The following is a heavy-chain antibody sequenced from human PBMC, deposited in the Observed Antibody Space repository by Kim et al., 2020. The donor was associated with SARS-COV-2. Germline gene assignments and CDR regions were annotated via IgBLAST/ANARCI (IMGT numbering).Heavy chain of an antibody. J-gene: IGHJ6*02. CDR3: ARSRRAVAVPDYYYYGMDV. D-gene: IGHD6-19*01. Sequence: GGSLRLSCAASGFTFSSYSMNWVRQAPGKGLEWVSSISSSSSYIYYADSVKGRFTISRDNAKNSLYLQMNSLRAEDTAVYYCARSRRAVAVPDYYYYGMDVWGQGTTVTVSS. V-gene: IGHV3-21*01. CDR2: ISSSSSYI. CDR1: GFTFSSYS.